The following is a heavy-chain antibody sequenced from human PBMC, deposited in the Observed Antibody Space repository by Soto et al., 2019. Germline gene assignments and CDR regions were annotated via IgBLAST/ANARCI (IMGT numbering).Heavy chain of an antibody. D-gene: IGHD3-10*01. V-gene: IGHV1-18*01. Sequence: QVQLVQSGAEVKKPGASVKVSCKASGYSFTTYGISWVRQAPGQGLEWMGWISDYNGNTNYEKKFQGRVTMTTDTSTRTAYMELKSLRSDDTAVYYCAREGYYSGSGSCSPPRYYGMDVWGQGTTVTVS. CDR3: AREGYYSGSGSCSPPRYYGMDV. CDR2: ISDYNGNT. CDR1: GYSFTTYG. J-gene: IGHJ6*02.